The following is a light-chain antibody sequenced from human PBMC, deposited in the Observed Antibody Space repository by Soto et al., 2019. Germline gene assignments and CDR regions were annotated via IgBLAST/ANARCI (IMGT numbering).Light chain of an antibody. CDR2: DAS. J-gene: IGKJ4*01. CDR1: QSITNS. Sequence: ESVLTQSPATLSLSPGDRATLSCRASQSITNSLAWYRHQPGQPPRLLIYDASKRATAIPARFIGSGSGTQFTLTISSLEPEDFGLYYCQQRSNWPSVTFGGGTKVEIK. V-gene: IGKV3-11*01. CDR3: QQRSNWPSVT.